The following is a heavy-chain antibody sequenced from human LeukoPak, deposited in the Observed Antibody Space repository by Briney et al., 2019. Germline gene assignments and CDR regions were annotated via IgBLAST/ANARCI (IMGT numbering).Heavy chain of an antibody. J-gene: IGHJ4*02. CDR3: ARDAGALGWLLPNFDY. CDR2: INPNSGGT. CDR1: GYTFTGYY. V-gene: IGHV1-2*02. D-gene: IGHD3-3*01. Sequence: ASVKVSCKASGYTFTGYYMHWVRQAPGQGLEWMGWINPNSGGTNYAQKFQGRVTMIRDTSISTAYMELSRLRSDDTAVYYCARDAGALGWLLPNFDYWGQGTLVTVSS.